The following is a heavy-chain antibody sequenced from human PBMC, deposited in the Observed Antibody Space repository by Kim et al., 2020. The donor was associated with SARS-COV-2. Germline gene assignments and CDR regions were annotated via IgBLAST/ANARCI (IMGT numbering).Heavy chain of an antibody. CDR1: GFTFSSYS. CDR3: ARDPGGYYGSGRSFDY. D-gene: IGHD3-10*01. J-gene: IGHJ4*02. V-gene: IGHV3-21*01. Sequence: GGSLRLSCAASGFTFSSYSMNWVRQAPGKGLEWVSSISSSSSYIYYADSVKGRFTISRDNAKNSLYLQMNSLRAEDTAVYYCARDPGGYYGSGRSFDYWGQGTLVTVSS. CDR2: ISSSSSYI.